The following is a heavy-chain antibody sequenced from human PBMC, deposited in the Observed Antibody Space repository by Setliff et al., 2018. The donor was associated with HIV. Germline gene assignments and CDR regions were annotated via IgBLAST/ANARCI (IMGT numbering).Heavy chain of an antibody. CDR2: IHYSGSN. CDR3: ARLDDSGSYYENAFDI. CDR1: GGSISGHY. J-gene: IGHJ3*02. Sequence: SETLSLTCSVSGGSISGHYWSWIRQSPGKGLQWIGTIHYSGSNFYSPSFKSRVSMSIDTSNDQFSLKLRSVTAADRAVYYCARLDDSGSYYENAFDIWG. V-gene: IGHV4-59*11. D-gene: IGHD3-10*01.